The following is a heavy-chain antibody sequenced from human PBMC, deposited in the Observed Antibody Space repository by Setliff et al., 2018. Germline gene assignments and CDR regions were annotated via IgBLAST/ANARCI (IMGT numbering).Heavy chain of an antibody. CDR1: GFTFSSYW. V-gene: IGHV3-74*01. CDR3: VRDLHWGFDY. D-gene: IGHD7-27*01. J-gene: IGHJ4*02. CDR2: VNADGSTT. Sequence: GGSLRLSCAASGFTFSSYWMYWVRQDPGKGLVWVSRVNADGSTTTYADSVKGRFTISRDNVKNSLFLQMNSLRAEDTAVYYCVRDLHWGFDYWGLGTLVTVSS.